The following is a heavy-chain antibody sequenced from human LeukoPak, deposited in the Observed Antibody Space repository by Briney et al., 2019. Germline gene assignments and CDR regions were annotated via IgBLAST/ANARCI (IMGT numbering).Heavy chain of an antibody. J-gene: IGHJ4*02. CDR1: GYTFTGYY. Sequence: ASMKVSCKASGYTFTGYYIHWVRQAPGQGLEWMGWINPNSGGTNYAQKFQGRVTMTRDTSISTAYMELSRLRSDDTAVYYCARVLERHFDYWGQGTLVTVSS. D-gene: IGHD1-1*01. CDR2: INPNSGGT. CDR3: ARVLERHFDY. V-gene: IGHV1-2*02.